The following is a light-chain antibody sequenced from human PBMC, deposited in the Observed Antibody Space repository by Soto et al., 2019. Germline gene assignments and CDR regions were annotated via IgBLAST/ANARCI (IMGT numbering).Light chain of an antibody. Sequence: QSALTQPASVSGSPGQSITISCTGTSNDVGIYKLVSWYQQFPGKAPKLMIYEDSRRPSGVSDRFSGSKSVNTASLTISGFQAEDEADYYCCSYAGSNTYVFGSGTKLTVL. CDR2: EDS. V-gene: IGLV2-23*01. CDR1: SNDVGIYKL. CDR3: CSYAGSNTYV. J-gene: IGLJ1*01.